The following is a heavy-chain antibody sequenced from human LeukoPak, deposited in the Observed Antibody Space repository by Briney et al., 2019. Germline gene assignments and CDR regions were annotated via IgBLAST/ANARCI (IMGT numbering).Heavy chain of an antibody. Sequence: SETLSLTCTVSGGSISSYYWSWIRQPPGKGLEWIGYIYYTGTTNYNPSLNSRVTISVDTSKNQSSLKLSSVTAADTAVYYCARVNSAWYGALDYWGQGTMVTVSS. CDR2: IYYTGTT. CDR3: ARVNSAWYGALDY. J-gene: IGHJ4*02. V-gene: IGHV4-59*01. CDR1: GGSISSYY. D-gene: IGHD6-19*01.